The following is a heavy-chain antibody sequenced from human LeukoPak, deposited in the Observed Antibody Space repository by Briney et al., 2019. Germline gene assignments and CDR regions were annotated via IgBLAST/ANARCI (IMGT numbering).Heavy chain of an antibody. CDR1: GFTFSSYG. J-gene: IGHJ4*02. V-gene: IGHV3-21*01. D-gene: IGHD6-19*01. CDR2: ISSSSSYI. CDR3: ARDRLVIAVAMKFDY. Sequence: PGGSLRLSCAASGFTFSSYGMHWVRQAPGKGLEWVSSISSSSSYIYYADSVKGRFTISRDNAKNSLYLQMNSLRAEDTAVYYCARDRLVIAVAMKFDYWGQGPLVTVSS.